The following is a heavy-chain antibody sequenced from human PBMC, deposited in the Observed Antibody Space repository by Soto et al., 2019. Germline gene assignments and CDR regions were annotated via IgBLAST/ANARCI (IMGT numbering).Heavy chain of an antibody. D-gene: IGHD2-2*01. J-gene: IGHJ1*01. CDR1: GFTFSGYS. CDR3: AKDPIVPTH. CDR2: ISGSGGST. Sequence: GGSLRLSCAASGFTFSGYSMSWVRQAPGKGLEWVPAISGSGGSTYYADSVKGRFTISRDNTKNTLYLQMNSLRAEDTAVYYCAKDPIVPTHWGQGTLVTVSS. V-gene: IGHV3-23*01.